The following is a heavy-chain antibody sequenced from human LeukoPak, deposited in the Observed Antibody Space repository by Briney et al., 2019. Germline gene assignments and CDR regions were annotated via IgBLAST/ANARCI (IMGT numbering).Heavy chain of an antibody. V-gene: IGHV3-66*01. CDR1: GFTFNNYN. CDR3: ARGVRRRPDAFDI. CDR2: IYSGGST. Sequence: GGSLRLSCAASGFTFNNYNMNWVRQAPGKGLEWVSVIYSGGSTYYADSVKGRFTISRDNSKNTLYLQMNSLRAEDTAVYYCARGVRRRPDAFDIWGQGTMVTVSS. D-gene: IGHD6-25*01. J-gene: IGHJ3*02.